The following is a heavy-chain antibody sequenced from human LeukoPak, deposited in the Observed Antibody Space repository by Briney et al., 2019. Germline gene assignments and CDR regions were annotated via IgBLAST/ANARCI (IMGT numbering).Heavy chain of an antibody. Sequence: GASVKVSCKASGYTFTGYYMHWVRQAPGQGLEWMGRINPNSGGTNYAQKFQGRVTMTRDTSICTAYMELSRLRSDDTAVYYCARARRPAGYYFDYWGQGTLVTVSS. CDR2: INPNSGGT. CDR1: GYTFTGYY. CDR3: ARARRPAGYYFDY. J-gene: IGHJ4*02. V-gene: IGHV1-2*06.